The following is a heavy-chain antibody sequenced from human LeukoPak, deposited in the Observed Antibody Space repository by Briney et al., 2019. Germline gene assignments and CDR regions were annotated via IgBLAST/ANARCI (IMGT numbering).Heavy chain of an antibody. J-gene: IGHJ3*02. V-gene: IGHV4-34*01. CDR2: INHSGST. CDR3: ARAKRVVVPAARRGVFDI. Sequence: PSETLSLTCAVYGGSFSGYYWSWIRQPPEKGLEWIGEINHSGSTNYNPSLKSRVTISVDTSKNQFSLKLSSVTAADTAVYYCARAKRVVVPAARRGVFDIWGQGTMVTVSS. CDR1: GGSFSGYY. D-gene: IGHD2-2*01.